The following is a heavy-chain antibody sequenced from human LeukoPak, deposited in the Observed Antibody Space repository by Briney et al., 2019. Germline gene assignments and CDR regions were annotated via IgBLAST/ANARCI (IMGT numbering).Heavy chain of an antibody. CDR3: AVPAPRDY. J-gene: IGHJ4*02. D-gene: IGHD2-2*01. Sequence: GGSLRLSCAASGFTFSSYSMNWVRQAPGKGLEWVSSISGSSSYIYYADSVKGRFTISRDNAKNSLYLQMNSLRAEDTAVYYCAVPAPRDYWGQGTLVTVSS. CDR1: GFTFSSYS. V-gene: IGHV3-21*01. CDR2: ISGSSSYI.